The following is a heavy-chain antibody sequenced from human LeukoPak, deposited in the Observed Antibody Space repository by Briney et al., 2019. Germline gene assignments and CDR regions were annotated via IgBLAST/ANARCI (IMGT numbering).Heavy chain of an antibody. V-gene: IGHV4-59*08. J-gene: IGHJ6*03. CDR3: ARHTTREYYYMDV. CDR2: IYYSGST. D-gene: IGHD1-1*01. Sequence: SETLSLTCTVSGGSISSYYWSWIRQPPGKGLEWIGYIYYSGSTNYNPSLKSRVTISVDTSKNQFSLKLSSVTAADTAVYYCARHTTREYYYMDVWGKGTTVTISS. CDR1: GGSISSYY.